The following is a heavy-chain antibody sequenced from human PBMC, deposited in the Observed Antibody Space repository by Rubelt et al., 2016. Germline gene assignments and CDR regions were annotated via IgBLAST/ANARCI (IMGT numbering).Heavy chain of an antibody. J-gene: IGHJ3*01. CDR3: ARAPGYEDAFDL. CDR2: VYYSGNT. CDR1: GGSVSNDY. D-gene: IGHD2-2*01. V-gene: IGHV4-59*02. Sequence: QVQLQESGPGLVKSSETLSLTCSVSGGSVSNDYWSWIRQTPTKGLEWIGYVYYSGNTNYNPSLKSRVTMTIKMSKNQFSVQLGSVTVGGTAVYYCARAPGYEDAFDLWGPGTRVSVAS.